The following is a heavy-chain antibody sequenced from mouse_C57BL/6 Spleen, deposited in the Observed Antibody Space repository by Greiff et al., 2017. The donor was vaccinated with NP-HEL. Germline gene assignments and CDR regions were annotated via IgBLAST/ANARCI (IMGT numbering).Heavy chain of an antibody. Sequence: EVQLQQSGGGLVKPGGSLKLSCAASGFTFSDYGMHWVRQAPEKGLEWVAYISSGSSTIYYADTVKGRFTISRDNAKNTLFLQMTSLRSEDTAMYYCARCPTSYFDYWGQGTTLTVSS. CDR2: ISSGSSTI. V-gene: IGHV5-17*01. CDR1: GFTFSDYG. J-gene: IGHJ2*01. D-gene: IGHD6-1*01. CDR3: ARCPTSYFDY.